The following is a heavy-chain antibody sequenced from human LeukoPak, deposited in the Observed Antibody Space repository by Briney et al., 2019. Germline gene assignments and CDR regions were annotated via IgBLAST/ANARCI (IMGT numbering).Heavy chain of an antibody. CDR2: ISYDGSNK. CDR3: AKAEDTAMVDY. CDR1: GFTFSSYG. Sequence: GGSLRLSCAASGFTFSSYGMHWVSQAPGKGLEWVAVISYDGSNKYYADSVKGRFTISRDNSKNTLYLQMNSLRAEDTAVYYCAKAEDTAMVDYWGQGTLVTVSS. V-gene: IGHV3-30*18. J-gene: IGHJ4*02. D-gene: IGHD5-18*01.